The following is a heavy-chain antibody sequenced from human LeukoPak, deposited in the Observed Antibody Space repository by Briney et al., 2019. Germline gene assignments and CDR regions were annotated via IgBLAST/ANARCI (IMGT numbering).Heavy chain of an antibody. J-gene: IGHJ4*02. D-gene: IGHD3-10*01. V-gene: IGHV4-34*01. CDR1: GGSFSGYY. CDR3: ARAVRRLAGNFDY. CDR2: INHSGST. Sequence: SETLSLTCAVYGGSFSGYYWSWIRQPPGKGLEWIGEINHSGSTNYNPSLKSRVTISVDTSKNQFSLKLSSVTAADTAVYYCARAVRRLAGNFDYWGQGTLVTVSS.